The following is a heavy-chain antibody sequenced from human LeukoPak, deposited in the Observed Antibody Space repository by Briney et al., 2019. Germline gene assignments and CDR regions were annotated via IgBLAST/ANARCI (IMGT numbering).Heavy chain of an antibody. CDR1: GYTFTGYY. CDR2: INPNSGGT. D-gene: IGHD3-22*01. CDR3: ASGYDSSGYYYSQY. J-gene: IGHJ4*02. Sequence: ASVKVSCKASGYTFTGYYMHWARQAPGQGLEWMGRINPNSGGTNYAQKFQGRVTMTRDTSISTAYTELSSLRSEDTAVYYCASGYDSSGYYYSQYWGQGTLVTVSS. V-gene: IGHV1-2*06.